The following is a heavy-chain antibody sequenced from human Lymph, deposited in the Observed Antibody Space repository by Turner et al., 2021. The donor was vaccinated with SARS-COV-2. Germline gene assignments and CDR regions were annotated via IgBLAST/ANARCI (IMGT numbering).Heavy chain of an antibody. V-gene: IGHV1-2*02. J-gene: IGHJ3*02. CDR3: ARSLGYSSGWYGDAFDI. CDR2: INPDSGGT. CDR1: GYTFTGCY. Sequence: QVQLVQSGAAVKKPGASVKVSCKASGYTFTGCYVHGVRQAPGQGLEWVGWINPDSGGTDYAQNFQGRVTMTRETSISTAYMELSRLSYDDTAVYYCARSLGYSSGWYGDAFDIWGLGTMVTVSS. D-gene: IGHD6-19*01.